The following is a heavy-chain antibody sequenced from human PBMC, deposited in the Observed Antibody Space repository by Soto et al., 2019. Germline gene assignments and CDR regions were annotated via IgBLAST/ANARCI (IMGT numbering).Heavy chain of an antibody. CDR1: GFTFDDYA. D-gene: IGHD2-2*01. J-gene: IGHJ5*02. V-gene: IGHV3-9*01. Sequence: PGGSLRLSCAASGFTFDDYAMHWVRQAPGKGLEWVSGISWNSGSIGYADSVKGRFTISRDNANNSLYLQMNSLRAEDTAWYYWAKGESNCSCARCYLRLYNWFYPWGQGT. CDR2: ISWNSGSI. CDR3: AKGESNCSCARCYLRLYNWFYP.